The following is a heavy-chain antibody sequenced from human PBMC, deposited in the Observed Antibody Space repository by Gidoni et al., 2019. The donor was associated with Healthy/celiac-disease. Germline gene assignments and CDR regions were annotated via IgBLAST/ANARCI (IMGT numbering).Heavy chain of an antibody. J-gene: IGHJ6*02. CDR2: SSAYNGNA. CDR1: GYTFTSNG. V-gene: IGHV1-18*01. CDR3: ARDRAAARPIGVDV. D-gene: IGHD6-6*01. Sequence: QVQLVQSGAEVKKPGASVKVSCKASGYTFTSNGISWVRQAPGEGLEWMGWSSAYNGNADYARKLQGRVAMATDTSTSTAYRERRSLRPDDTAVNSWARDRAAARPIGVDVWGQGTTVAVS.